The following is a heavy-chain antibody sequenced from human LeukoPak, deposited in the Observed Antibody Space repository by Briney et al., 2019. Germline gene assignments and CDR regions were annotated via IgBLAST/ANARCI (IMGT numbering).Heavy chain of an antibody. CDR3: SRAQSGSGLGY. D-gene: IGHD6-25*01. CDR2: IRRKASGGAI. Sequence: GGSLRLSCAASGCTFNTYAMSWVRKAPGKGLEWVGFIRRKASGGAIEYAASVKGRFTISRDDSNGIAYLQMNSLRAEDTAVYYCSRAQSGSGLGYWGQGTLVTVSS. CDR1: GCTFNTYA. J-gene: IGHJ4*02. V-gene: IGHV3-49*04.